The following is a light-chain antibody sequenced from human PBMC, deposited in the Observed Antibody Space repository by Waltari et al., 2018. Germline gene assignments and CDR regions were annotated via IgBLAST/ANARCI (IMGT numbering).Light chain of an antibody. CDR1: SSHIERNT. J-gene: IGLJ2*01. CDR2: GNN. Sequence: SVLTQAPSASGTPGRRVTISCSGSSSHIERNTVNWYQLLPGTAPKLLIYGNNQRPSGVPDRFSGSKSGTSASLAISGLQSEDEAEYSCAVWDDSLSGVVFGGGTKLTVL. V-gene: IGLV1-44*01. CDR3: AVWDDSLSGVV.